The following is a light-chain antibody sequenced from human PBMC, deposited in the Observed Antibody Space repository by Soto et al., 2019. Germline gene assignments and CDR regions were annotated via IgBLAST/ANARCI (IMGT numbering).Light chain of an antibody. Sequence: IVMTQSPLSLPVTPGEPASISCRSSQSLLHSDGYNYLDWYLQKPGQSPHLLIYLGSNRASGVPDRFSGSGSGTDFTLKINRVEAEDVGVYYCMQALHTPYTFGQGTKLEIK. CDR2: LGS. CDR3: MQALHTPYT. V-gene: IGKV2-28*01. J-gene: IGKJ2*01. CDR1: QSLLHSDGYNY.